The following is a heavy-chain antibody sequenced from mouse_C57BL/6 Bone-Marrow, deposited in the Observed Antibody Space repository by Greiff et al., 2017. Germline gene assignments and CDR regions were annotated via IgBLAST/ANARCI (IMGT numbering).Heavy chain of an antibody. CDR2: ISSGGSYT. J-gene: IGHJ2*01. CDR3: AGRDYYGRAYFDY. Sequence: EVKLVESGGDLVKPGGSLKLSCAASGYTFSSYGMSWVRQTPDKRLEWVATISSGGSYTNYPDSVKGRFTISSGNAKNTRYLQMSSLKSEDTAMYYYAGRDYYGRAYFDYWGQGTTLTVSS. V-gene: IGHV5-6*02. CDR1: GYTFSSYG. D-gene: IGHD1-1*01.